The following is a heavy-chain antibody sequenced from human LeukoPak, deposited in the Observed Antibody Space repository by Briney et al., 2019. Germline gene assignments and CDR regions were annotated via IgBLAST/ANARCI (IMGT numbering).Heavy chain of an antibody. Sequence: RGSLRLSCAASGFTFSTYAMSWVRQAPGKGLEWVSGISGSGDSTYYADSVKGRFTTSRDNSKNTLYLQMNSLRAEDTAVYYCAKDHLGYCSGGSCYDFDYWGQGTLVTVSS. CDR3: AKDHLGYCSGGSCYDFDY. CDR1: GFTFSTYA. D-gene: IGHD2-15*01. V-gene: IGHV3-23*01. CDR2: ISGSGDST. J-gene: IGHJ4*02.